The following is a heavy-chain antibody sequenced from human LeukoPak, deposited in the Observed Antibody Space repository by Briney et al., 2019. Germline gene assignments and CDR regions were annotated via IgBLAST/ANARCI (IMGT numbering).Heavy chain of an antibody. CDR3: ARGHPGRWDAFDI. V-gene: IGHV3-21*01. Sequence: PGGSLRLSCAASGFTFSSYSMNWLRQAPGKGLEWVSSISSSSSYIYYADSVKGRFTISRDNAKNSLYLQMNSLRAEDTAVYYCARGHPGRWDAFDIWGQGTMVTVSS. J-gene: IGHJ3*02. CDR1: GFTFSSYS. CDR2: ISSSSSYI. D-gene: IGHD1-1*01.